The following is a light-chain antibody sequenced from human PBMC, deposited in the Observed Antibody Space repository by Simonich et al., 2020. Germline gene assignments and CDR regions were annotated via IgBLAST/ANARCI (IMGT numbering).Light chain of an antibody. Sequence: QAGLTQPPSVSKGLRQTATLTCTGNSHNVGNQGAAWLQQHQGPPPKLLSYRNNNRPSGISEGLSASRSGNTASLTITGLQPEDEADYYCSAWDSSLSAWVFGGGTKLTVL. CDR2: RNN. J-gene: IGLJ3*02. V-gene: IGLV10-54*01. CDR1: SHNVGNQG. CDR3: SAWDSSLSAWV.